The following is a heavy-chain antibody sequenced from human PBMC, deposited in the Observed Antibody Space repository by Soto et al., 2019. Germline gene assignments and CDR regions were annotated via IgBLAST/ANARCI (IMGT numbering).Heavy chain of an antibody. CDR2: IWYDGSIK. D-gene: IGHD1-26*01. J-gene: IGHJ3*02. V-gene: IGHV3-33*01. CDR1: GFTFGIYG. Sequence: QVQLVESGGGVVQPGRSLRLSCAASGFTFGIYGMHWVRQAPGKGLEWVAVIWYDGSIKYHADSVKGRFTISRDNSKNQVYLQMNSLRDEDTAGYYCARATSGSFDALDMWGQGTMVTVSS. CDR3: ARATSGSFDALDM.